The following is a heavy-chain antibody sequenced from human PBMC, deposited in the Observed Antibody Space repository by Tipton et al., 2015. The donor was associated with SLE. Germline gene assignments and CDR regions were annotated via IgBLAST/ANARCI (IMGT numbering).Heavy chain of an antibody. Sequence: TLSLTCTVSGGSISSHSWSWIRQPPGKGLEWIGHIYKSGSTNYRPSLKSRVTISVDTSKSQFSLQLRFLTAADTAMYYCARLNYYGSGSDAFDIWGQGTIVTVSS. D-gene: IGHD3-10*01. CDR1: GGSISSHS. CDR3: ARLNYYGSGSDAFDI. CDR2: IYKSGST. J-gene: IGHJ3*02. V-gene: IGHV4-4*09.